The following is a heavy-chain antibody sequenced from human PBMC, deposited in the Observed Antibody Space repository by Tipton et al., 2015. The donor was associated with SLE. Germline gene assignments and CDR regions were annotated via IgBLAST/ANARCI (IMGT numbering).Heavy chain of an antibody. CDR2: IFYTGST. V-gene: IGHV4-61*05. J-gene: IGHJ4*02. D-gene: IGHD3-3*01. CDR3: ARGLGSSTYYDFWSGYFPTLSVDY. CDR1: GGSISGSNYY. Sequence: TLSLTCTVSGGSISGSNYYWAWIRQSPGKGLEWIGYIFYTGSTNYNPSLKSRVTISVDTSKNQLSLRLTSVTTADTAVYYCARGLGSSTYYDFWSGYFPTLSVDYWRQGTLVTVSS.